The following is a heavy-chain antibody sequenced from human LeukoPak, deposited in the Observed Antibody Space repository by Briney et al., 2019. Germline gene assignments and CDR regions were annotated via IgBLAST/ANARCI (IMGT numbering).Heavy chain of an antibody. CDR3: AREYYGSGTWFDP. Sequence: PSETLSLTCAVYGGSFSGYYWSWIRQPPGKGLEWIGEIYHSGSTNYNPSLKSRVTISVDKSKNQFSLKLSSVTAADTAVYYCAREYYGSGTWFDPWGQGTLVTVSS. V-gene: IGHV4-34*01. CDR1: GGSFSGYY. D-gene: IGHD3-10*01. CDR2: IYHSGST. J-gene: IGHJ5*02.